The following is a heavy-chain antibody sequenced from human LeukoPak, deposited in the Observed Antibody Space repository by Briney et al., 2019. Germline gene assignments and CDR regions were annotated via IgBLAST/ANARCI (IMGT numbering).Heavy chain of an antibody. CDR2: INSLSPRGT. CDR1: GFSFSDYY. J-gene: IGHJ4*02. D-gene: IGHD6-6*01. Sequence: GGSLRLSCAASGFSFSDYYMSWIRQAPGKGLEWVSLINSLSPRGTSYGDSVKGRFTTSRDDAANSLFLQMNSLKVGDTAIYYCAGHARGSYLVHWGQGILVTVST. CDR3: AGHARGSYLVH. V-gene: IGHV3-11*01.